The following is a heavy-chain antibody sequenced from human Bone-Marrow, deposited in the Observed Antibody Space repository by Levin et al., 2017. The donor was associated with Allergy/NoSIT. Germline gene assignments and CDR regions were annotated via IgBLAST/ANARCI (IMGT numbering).Heavy chain of an antibody. CDR3: ARLSRGYSELDN. V-gene: IGHV1-18*01. CDR2: ISPFNGNT. Sequence: ASVKVSCKASGYTFRSYGISWVRQAPGQGLEWMGWISPFNGNTNSAQKFQGRVTMTTDTSTNTAQMELRNLTSDDAAVYYCARLSRGYSELDNWGQGTLVTVSS. J-gene: IGHJ4*02. CDR1: GYTFRSYG. D-gene: IGHD5-12*01.